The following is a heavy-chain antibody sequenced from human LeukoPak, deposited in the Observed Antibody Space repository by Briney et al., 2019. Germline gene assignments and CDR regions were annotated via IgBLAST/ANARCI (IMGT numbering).Heavy chain of an antibody. CDR2: ISSSSSYI. J-gene: IGHJ4*02. V-gene: IGHV3-21*01. D-gene: IGHD5-18*01. Sequence: PGRSLRLSCAASGFTSSSYSMNSVRQAPGKGLKWVSSISSSSSYIYYADSVKGRFTISRDNAKNSLYLQMNSLRAEDTAVYYCARAIYTAMVTLIFDYWGQGALVTVSS. CDR1: GFTSSSYS. CDR3: ARAIYTAMVTLIFDY.